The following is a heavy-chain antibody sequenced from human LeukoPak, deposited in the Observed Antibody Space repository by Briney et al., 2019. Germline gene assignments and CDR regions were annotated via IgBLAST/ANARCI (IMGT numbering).Heavy chain of an antibody. CDR3: ARGLYSGYDYVGGRFDY. CDR1: GGTFSSYA. CDR2: IIPIFGTA. D-gene: IGHD5-12*01. V-gene: IGHV1-69*13. Sequence: GASVKVSCKASGGTFSSYAISWVRQAPGQGLEWMGGIIPIFGTANYAQKFQGRVTITADESTSTAYMELSSLRSEDTAVYYCARGLYSGYDYVGGRFDYWGQGTLVTVSS. J-gene: IGHJ4*02.